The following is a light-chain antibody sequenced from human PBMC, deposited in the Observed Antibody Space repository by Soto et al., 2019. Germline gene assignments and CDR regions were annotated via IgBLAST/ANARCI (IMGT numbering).Light chain of an antibody. CDR2: GAS. CDR1: QSVSSR. J-gene: IGKJ1*01. CDR3: QHYGGPPIT. Sequence: VVLTQSPATLSLSPWERATLSCRASQSVSSRLAWYQQKSGQAPRLLISGASSRATGIPDRFSGSGSGTDFTLIISRLEPEDFALYYCQHYGGPPITFGQGTKVDIK. V-gene: IGKV3-20*01.